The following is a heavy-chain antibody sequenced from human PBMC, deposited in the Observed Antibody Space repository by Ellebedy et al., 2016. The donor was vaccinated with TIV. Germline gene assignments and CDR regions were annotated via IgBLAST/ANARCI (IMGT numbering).Heavy chain of an antibody. J-gene: IGHJ4*02. V-gene: IGHV3-7*01. Sequence: GGSLRLXXEGSGFTISTYWMTWVRQAPGKGLEWVGSIKQDGSKKNYVDSVKGRFTISRDNAKNSLYLQMNSLRAEDTAVYYCAREVGGGGAYWGQGILVTVSS. CDR3: AREVGGGGAY. CDR2: IKQDGSKK. CDR1: GFTISTYW. D-gene: IGHD2-21*01.